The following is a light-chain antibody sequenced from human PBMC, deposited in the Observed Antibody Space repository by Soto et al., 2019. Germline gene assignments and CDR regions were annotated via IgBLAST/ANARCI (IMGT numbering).Light chain of an antibody. V-gene: IGLV2-14*03. CDR3: SSFTSSDTLVV. CDR2: DVS. CDR1: SSDVGGYNF. Sequence: QSAPTQPASVSGSPGQSITISCTGTSSDVGGYNFVSWYQHHPAKAPKLMIYDVSNRPSGVSNRFSGSKSGNTASLTISGLQAEDEAHYYCSSFTSSDTLVVFGGGTKVTVL. J-gene: IGLJ2*01.